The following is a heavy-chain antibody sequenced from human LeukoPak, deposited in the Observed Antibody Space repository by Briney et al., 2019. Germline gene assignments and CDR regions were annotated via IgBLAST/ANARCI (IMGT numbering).Heavy chain of an antibody. J-gene: IGHJ4*02. CDR1: GFPFSSYS. CDR3: ARDQGLLVVAGRFGY. CDR2: ISSSNSYI. Sequence: GGSLRLSCAASGFPFSSYSMNWVRQAPGKGLEWVSSISSSNSYIYNADSVKGRFTISRDNAKNSLYLQMNSLRAEDTAVYYCARDQGLLVVAGRFGYWGQGTLVTVSS. D-gene: IGHD6-19*01. V-gene: IGHV3-21*01.